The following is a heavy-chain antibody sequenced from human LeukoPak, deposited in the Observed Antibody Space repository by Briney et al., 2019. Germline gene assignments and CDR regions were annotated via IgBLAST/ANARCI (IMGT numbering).Heavy chain of an antibody. J-gene: IGHJ6*03. D-gene: IGHD4-17*01. CDR1: GGSISSYY. V-gene: IGHV4-4*07. CDR2: IYTSGST. CDR3: ARDYGDYAYYYYYYVDV. Sequence: PSETLSLTCTVSGGSISSYYWSWIRQPAGKGLEWIGRIYTSGSTNYNPSLKSRVTMSVDTSKNQFSLKLSSVTAADTAVYYCARDYGDYAYYYYYYVDVWGKGTTVTVSS.